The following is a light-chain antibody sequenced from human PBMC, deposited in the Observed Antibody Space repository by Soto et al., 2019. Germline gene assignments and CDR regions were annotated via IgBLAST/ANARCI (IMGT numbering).Light chain of an antibody. CDR3: QQYNNWPPSVT. Sequence: EIVMTQSPATLSVSPGERATLSCRASQSVSSNLAWYQQKPGQIPRLLIYGASTRATGIPARFSGSGSGTEFTLTISSLQSEDFVVYYCQQYNNWPPSVTFGQGTKVEVK. CDR1: QSVSSN. CDR2: GAS. J-gene: IGKJ1*01. V-gene: IGKV3-15*01.